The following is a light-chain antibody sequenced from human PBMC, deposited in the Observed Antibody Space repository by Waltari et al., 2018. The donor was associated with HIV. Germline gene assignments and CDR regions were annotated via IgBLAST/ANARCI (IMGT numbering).Light chain of an antibody. Sequence: DIEMTQSPASLAVSLGERATINCKSSQSVLYSANNKNYLAWYQQKPGQPPKLLFYWASTLESGVPDRFRGTGSGTDFTLTITCLQAEDVAVYYCQQYYSSPRTFSQGTKVEVK. J-gene: IGKJ1*01. V-gene: IGKV4-1*01. CDR3: QQYYSSPRT. CDR2: WAS. CDR1: QSVLYSANNKNY.